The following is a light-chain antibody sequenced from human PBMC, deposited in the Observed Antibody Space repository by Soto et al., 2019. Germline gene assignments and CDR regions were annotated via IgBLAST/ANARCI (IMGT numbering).Light chain of an antibody. CDR2: AAS. J-gene: IGKJ4*01. Sequence: DIQLTQSPPFLSASVGDRVTITCRASQGISSYLAWYQQKPGKAPKLLIYAASTLRSGVPSRFSGSGSGTDFTLTINGLQPEDFATYYCQQLKSYPLTFGGGTKVEIK. V-gene: IGKV1-9*01. CDR3: QQLKSYPLT. CDR1: QGISSY.